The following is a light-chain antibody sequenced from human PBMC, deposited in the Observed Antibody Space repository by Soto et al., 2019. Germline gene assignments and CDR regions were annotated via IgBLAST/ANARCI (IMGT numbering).Light chain of an antibody. CDR1: QSVSSD. CDR3: QQYGPSPST. Sequence: EIVMTQSPATLSVSPGERATLSCRASQSVSSDLAWYHQKPGQAPRLLIYGASTRATGIPARFSGSGSGTEFTLTISRLEPEDFAVYYCQQYGPSPSTFGQGTNLEI. V-gene: IGKV3-15*01. CDR2: GAS. J-gene: IGKJ2*01.